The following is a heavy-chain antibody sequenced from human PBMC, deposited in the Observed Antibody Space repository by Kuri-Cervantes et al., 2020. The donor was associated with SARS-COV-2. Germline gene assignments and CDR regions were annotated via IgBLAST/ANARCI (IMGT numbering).Heavy chain of an antibody. D-gene: IGHD4-11*01. J-gene: IGHJ4*02. CDR1: GGSISSGGYY. CDR2: IYYSGST. Sequence: TLSLTCAVSGGSISSGGYYWSWIRQHPGKGLEWIGYIYYSGSTYYNPSLKSRVTISVGTSKNQFSLKLSSVTAADTAVYYCARVITDVTTVYFDYWGQGTLVTVSS. V-gene: IGHV4-31*02. CDR3: ARVITDVTTVYFDY.